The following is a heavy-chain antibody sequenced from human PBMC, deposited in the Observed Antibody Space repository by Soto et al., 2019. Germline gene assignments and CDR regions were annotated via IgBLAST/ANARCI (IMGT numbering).Heavy chain of an antibody. CDR2: ISSSSSYI. CDR1: GFTFSSYS. Sequence: GGSLRLSCAASGFTFSSYSMNWVRQAPGKGLEWVSSISSSSSYIYYADSVKGRFTISRDNAKNSLYLQMNSLRAEDTAVYYCARVPDAFYCSSTSCYALEYWGQGTLVTVSS. V-gene: IGHV3-21*01. J-gene: IGHJ4*02. CDR3: ARVPDAFYCSSTSCYALEY. D-gene: IGHD2-2*01.